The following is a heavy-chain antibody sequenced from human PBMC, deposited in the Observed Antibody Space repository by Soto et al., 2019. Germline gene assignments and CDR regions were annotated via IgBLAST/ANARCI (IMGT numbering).Heavy chain of an antibody. D-gene: IGHD6-25*01. CDR3: ARSSAEVFAIIMEGSNWLDP. Sequence: ASSEAPGDTITSCSIQWTRQYQGHGLEWMGIINPNGGSTRFAQTFQGRITMTRDTSTSTVYMELRSLRSEDTAIYYCARSSAEVFAIIMEGSNWLDPWGPGFLV. CDR2: INPNGGST. CDR1: GDTITSCS. V-gene: IGHV1-46*01. J-gene: IGHJ5*02.